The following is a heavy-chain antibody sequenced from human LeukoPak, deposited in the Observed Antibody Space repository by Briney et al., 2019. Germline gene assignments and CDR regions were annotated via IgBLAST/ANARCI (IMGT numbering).Heavy chain of an antibody. CDR2: ISAYNGNT. D-gene: IGHD3-16*02. Sequence: ASVKVSCKASGYTFTSYGISWVRQAPGQGLEWMGWISAYNGNTNYAQKLQGRVTMTRNTSISTAYMELSSLRSEDTAVYYCARGPGLYHYFDYWGQGTLVTVSS. J-gene: IGHJ4*02. CDR1: GYTFTSYG. V-gene: IGHV1-18*01. CDR3: ARGPGLYHYFDY.